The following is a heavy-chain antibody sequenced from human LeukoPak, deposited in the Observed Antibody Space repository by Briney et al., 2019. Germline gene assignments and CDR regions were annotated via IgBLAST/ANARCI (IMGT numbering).Heavy chain of an antibody. D-gene: IGHD2-15*01. CDR2: IRYDGSNK. Sequence: GGSLRLSCAASGFTFSSYGMHWVRQAPGKGLEWVAFIRYDGSNKYYADSVKGRFTISRDNSKNTLYLQMNSLRAEDTAVYYCVAARHYYYYMDVWGKGTTVTISS. V-gene: IGHV3-30*02. CDR3: VAARHYYYYMDV. CDR1: GFTFSSYG. J-gene: IGHJ6*03.